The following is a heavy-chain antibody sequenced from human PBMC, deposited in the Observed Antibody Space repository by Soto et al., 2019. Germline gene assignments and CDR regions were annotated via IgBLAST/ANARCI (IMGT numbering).Heavy chain of an antibody. CDR3: ARGRNWNDFDY. Sequence: SETLSLTCTVSGGSISSGDYYWSWIRQPPGKGLEWIGYIYYSGSTYYNPSLKSRVTISVDTSKNQFSLKLSSVTAADTAVYYCARGRNWNDFDYWGQGTLVTVS. J-gene: IGHJ4*02. CDR1: GGSISSGDYY. CDR2: IYYSGST. V-gene: IGHV4-30-4*01. D-gene: IGHD1-1*01.